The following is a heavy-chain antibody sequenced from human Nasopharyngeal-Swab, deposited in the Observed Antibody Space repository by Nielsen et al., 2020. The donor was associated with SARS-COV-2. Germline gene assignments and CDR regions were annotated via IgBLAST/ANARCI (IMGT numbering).Heavy chain of an antibody. D-gene: IGHD5-24*01. J-gene: IGHJ4*02. CDR3: ARDSPASRGDY. V-gene: IGHV1-2*06. CDR2: IGTNSGGT. Sequence: ASVKVSCKASGYTSTAFSIHWVRQSPGQGLEWVGRIGTNSGGTLYAQRFRGRVTMTRDTSVATAYMELSDLRSDDTAVYYCARDSPASRGDYWGQGTLVTVSS. CDR1: GYTSTAFS.